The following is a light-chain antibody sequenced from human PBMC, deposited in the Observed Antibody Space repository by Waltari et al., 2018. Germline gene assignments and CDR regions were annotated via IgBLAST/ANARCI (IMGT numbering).Light chain of an antibody. CDR2: RNN. J-gene: IGLJ2*01. Sequence: SVLTQPPSASGTPGQRVTISCSGSSSNIGSNSVYWYQQLPGTAPKLLIYRNNQRPSGVPDRFSGSKSGTSASLAISGLRSEDEADYYCAAWDDSLSGPVFGGGTKLTVL. V-gene: IGLV1-47*01. CDR3: AAWDDSLSGPV. CDR1: SSNIGSNS.